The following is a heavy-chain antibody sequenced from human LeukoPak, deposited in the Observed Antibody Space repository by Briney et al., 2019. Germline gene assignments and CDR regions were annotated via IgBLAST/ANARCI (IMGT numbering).Heavy chain of an antibody. CDR3: ARDRDNYDFWSGLTSYYFDY. V-gene: IGHV3-30*02. J-gene: IGHJ4*02. D-gene: IGHD3-3*01. CDR1: GFTFSSHG. Sequence: GGSLRLSCGASGFTFSSHGMHWVRQAPGRGLEWVAFIRNDGNNKYYADSVKGRFTISRDNSKNTLYLQMNSLRAEDTAVYYCARDRDNYDFWSGLTSYYFDYWGQGTLVTVSS. CDR2: IRNDGNNK.